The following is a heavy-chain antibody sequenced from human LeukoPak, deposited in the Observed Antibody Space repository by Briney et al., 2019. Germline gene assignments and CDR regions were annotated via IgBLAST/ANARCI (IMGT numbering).Heavy chain of an antibody. CDR2: INPNSGGT. J-gene: IGHJ4*02. Sequence: PEASVKVSCKASGYTFTGYYMHWVRQAPGQGLEWMGWINPNSGGTNYAQKFQGRVTMTRDTSISTAYMELSRLRSDDTAVYYCARARSQSGYSYGYWGQGTLVTVSS. CDR1: GYTFTGYY. D-gene: IGHD5-18*01. CDR3: ARARSQSGYSYGY. V-gene: IGHV1-2*02.